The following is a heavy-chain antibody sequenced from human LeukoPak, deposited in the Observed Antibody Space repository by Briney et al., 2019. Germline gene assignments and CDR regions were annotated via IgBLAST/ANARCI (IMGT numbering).Heavy chain of an antibody. CDR2: IIPIFGTA. Sequence: ASVKVSCKASGGTFSSYAISWVRQAPGQGLDWMGGIIPIFGTANYAQKFQGRVTITADESTSTAYMELSSLRSEDTAVYYCARALGTAMVTAAFDIWGQGTMVTVSS. V-gene: IGHV1-69*13. D-gene: IGHD5-18*01. CDR3: ARALGTAMVTAAFDI. CDR1: GGTFSSYA. J-gene: IGHJ3*02.